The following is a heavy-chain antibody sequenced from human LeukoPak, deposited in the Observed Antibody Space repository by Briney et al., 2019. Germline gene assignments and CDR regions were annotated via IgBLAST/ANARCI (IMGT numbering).Heavy chain of an antibody. J-gene: IGHJ5*02. CDR3: TTGAFSSSWGGFDP. CDR1: GGTFSSYA. CDR2: IIPIFGTA. Sequence: GASVKVSCKASGGTFSSYAISWVRQAPGQGLEWMGGIIPIFGTANYAQKFQGRVTITADESTSTAYMELNSLKTEDTAVYYCTTGAFSSSWGGFDPWGQGTLVTVSS. V-gene: IGHV1-69*13. D-gene: IGHD6-13*01.